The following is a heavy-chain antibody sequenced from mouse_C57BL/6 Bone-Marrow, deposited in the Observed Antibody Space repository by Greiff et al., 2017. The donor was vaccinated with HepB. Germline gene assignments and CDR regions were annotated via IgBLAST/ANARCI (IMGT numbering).Heavy chain of an antibody. J-gene: IGHJ1*03. V-gene: IGHV14-2*01. CDR1: GFNIKDYY. Sequence: EVKLLESGAELVKPGASVKLSCTASGFNIKDYYMHWVKQRTEQGLEWIGRIDPEDGETKYAPKFQGKATITADTSSNTAYLQLSSLTSEDTAVYYCARDGTTVVATDWYFDVWGTGTTVTVSS. CDR2: IDPEDGET. D-gene: IGHD1-1*01. CDR3: ARDGTTVVATDWYFDV.